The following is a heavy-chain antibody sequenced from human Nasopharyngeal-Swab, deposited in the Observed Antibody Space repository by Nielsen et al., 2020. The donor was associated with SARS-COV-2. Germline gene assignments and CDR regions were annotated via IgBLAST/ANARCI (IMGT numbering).Heavy chain of an antibody. CDR2: IYPGDSDT. J-gene: IGHJ6*02. V-gene: IGHV5-51*01. CDR1: GYSFTSYW. Sequence: GESLKISCKGSGYSFTSYWIGWVRQMPGKGLEWMGIIYPGDSDTRYSPSFQGQVTISADKSISTAYLQWSSLKAPDTAMYYCARQGRRYYYYYGMDVWGQGTTVTVSS. CDR3: ARQGRRYYYYYGMDV.